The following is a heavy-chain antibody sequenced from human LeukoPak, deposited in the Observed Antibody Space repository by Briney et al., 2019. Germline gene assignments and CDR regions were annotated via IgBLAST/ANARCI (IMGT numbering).Heavy chain of an antibody. CDR2: IYYSGST. J-gene: IGHJ5*02. CDR3: ARTDWNDVGVDWFDP. V-gene: IGHV4-39*07. CDR1: GGSISSSSYY. Sequence: SETLSLTCTVSGGSISSSSYYWGWIRQPPGKGLEWIESIYYSGSTYYNPSLKSRVTISVDTSKNQFSLKLSSVTAADTAVYYCARTDWNDVGVDWFDPWGQGTLVTVSS. D-gene: IGHD1-1*01.